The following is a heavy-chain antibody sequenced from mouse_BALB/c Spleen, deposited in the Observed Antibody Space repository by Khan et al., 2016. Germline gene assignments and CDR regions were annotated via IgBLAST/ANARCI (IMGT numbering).Heavy chain of an antibody. CDR3: ARLLWLRAMDY. CDR2: INPGSSTI. CDR1: GFDFSRYW. D-gene: IGHD2-2*01. Sequence: EVQLVESGGGLVQPGGSLNLSCAASGFDFSRYWMSWARQAPGKGQEWIGEINPGSSTINYTPSLKDKFIISRDNAKNTLYLQMSKVRSEDTALYYCARLLWLRAMDYWGQGTSVTVSS. J-gene: IGHJ4*01. V-gene: IGHV4-2*02.